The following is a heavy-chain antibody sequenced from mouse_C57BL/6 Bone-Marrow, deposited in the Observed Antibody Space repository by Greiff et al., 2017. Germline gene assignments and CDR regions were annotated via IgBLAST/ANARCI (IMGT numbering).Heavy chain of an antibody. CDR3: TTVGLTGPFAY. D-gene: IGHD4-1*01. Sequence: VQLQQSGAELVRPGASVKLSCTASGFNIKDDYMHWVKQRPEQGLEWIGWIDPENGDTEYASKFQGKATITADTSSNPAYLQLSSLTSADTAVYYCTTVGLTGPFAYWGQGTLVTVSA. CDR2: IDPENGDT. V-gene: IGHV14-4*01. J-gene: IGHJ3*01. CDR1: GFNIKDDY.